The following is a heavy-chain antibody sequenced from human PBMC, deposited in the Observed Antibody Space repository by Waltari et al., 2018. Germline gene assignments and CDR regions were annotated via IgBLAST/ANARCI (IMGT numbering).Heavy chain of an antibody. J-gene: IGHJ4*02. CDR2: ISSSSSYI. V-gene: IGHV3-21*01. CDR3: ARGDSYGYRYFDY. CDR1: GFTFSSYS. D-gene: IGHD5-18*01. Sequence: EVQLVESGGGLVKPGGSLRLSCAASGFTFSSYSMNWVRQAPGKGLGLVSSISSSSSYIYYADSVKGRFTISRDNAKNSLYLQMNSLRAEDTAVYYCARGDSYGYRYFDYWGQGTLVTVSS.